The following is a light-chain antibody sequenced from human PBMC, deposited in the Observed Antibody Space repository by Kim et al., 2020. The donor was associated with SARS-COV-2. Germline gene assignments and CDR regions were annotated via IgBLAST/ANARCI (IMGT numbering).Light chain of an antibody. CDR2: GKN. CDR1: RIRTSS. J-gene: IGLJ3*02. CDR3: NSRDSSGNHWV. V-gene: IGLV3-19*01. Sequence: SSELTQDPTADRKSTRLNSSHSGEARIRTSSGKKNHQKPGQAPVIFIYGKNNRPSGIPDRFSGSSSGNTASFTISGAQAADEADYYCNSRDSSGNHWVFR.